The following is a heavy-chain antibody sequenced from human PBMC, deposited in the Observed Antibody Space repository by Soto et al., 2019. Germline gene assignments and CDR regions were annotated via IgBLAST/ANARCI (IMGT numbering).Heavy chain of an antibody. V-gene: IGHV3-15*07. CDR3: TTDSRTTLPEIRFDY. J-gene: IGHJ4*01. CDR1: GFIFSNAW. CDR2: VKSKTDGGSS. D-gene: IGHD1-26*01. Sequence: SLRLSCAASGFIFSNAWINWVRQVPGKGLEWVGRVKSKTDGGSSDYAAAVKGRFAVSRDDSRNIVYLQMNSLKIEDTGVYYCTTDSRTTLPEIRFDYWGHGTQVTVSS.